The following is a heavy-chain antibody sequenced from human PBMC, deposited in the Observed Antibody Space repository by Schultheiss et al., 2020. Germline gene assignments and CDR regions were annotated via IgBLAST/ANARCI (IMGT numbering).Heavy chain of an antibody. D-gene: IGHD2-21*02. J-gene: IGHJ3*02. V-gene: IGHV4-4*02. CDR2: IYHSGST. Sequence: SETLSLTCAVSGGSISSSNWWSWVRQPPGKGLEWIGEIYHSGSTNYNPSLKSRVTISVDTSKNQFSLKLSSVTAADTAVYYCASRYCGGDCPDAFDIWGQGTMVTVSS. CDR3: ASRYCGGDCPDAFDI. CDR1: GGSISSSNW.